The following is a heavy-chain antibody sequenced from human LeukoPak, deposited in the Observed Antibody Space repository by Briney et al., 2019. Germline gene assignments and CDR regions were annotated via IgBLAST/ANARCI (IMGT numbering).Heavy chain of an antibody. J-gene: IGHJ4*02. CDR2: ISSSSSTI. V-gene: IGHV3-48*01. D-gene: IGHD3-22*01. Sequence: GGSLRLSCAASGFTFSSYSMNWVRQAPGKGLEWVSYISSSSSTIYYADSVKGRFTISRDNAKNSLYLQMNSLRAEDTAVYYCARDYYYDSSGYYLVPTFDYWGQGTLVTVSS. CDR1: GFTFSSYS. CDR3: ARDYYYDSSGYYLVPTFDY.